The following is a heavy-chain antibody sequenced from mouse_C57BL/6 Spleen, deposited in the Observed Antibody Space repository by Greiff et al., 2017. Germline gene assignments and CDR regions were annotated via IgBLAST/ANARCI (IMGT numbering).Heavy chain of an antibody. D-gene: IGHD2-4*01. CDR1: GYSFTDYN. CDR2: INPNYGTN. Sequence: VQLQQSGPELVKPGASVKISCKASGYSFTDYNMNWVKQSNGKSLEWIGVINPNYGTNSYNQKFKGKATLTVDQSSSTAYMQHNSLTSEDSAVYYGERVAMITTGYWYFDVWGTGTTVTVSS. V-gene: IGHV1-39*01. CDR3: ERVAMITTGYWYFDV. J-gene: IGHJ1*03.